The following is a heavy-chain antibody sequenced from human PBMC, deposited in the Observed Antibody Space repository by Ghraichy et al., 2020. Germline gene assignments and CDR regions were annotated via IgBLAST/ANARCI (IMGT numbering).Heavy chain of an antibody. J-gene: IGHJ4*02. CDR1: GFTFSSYA. V-gene: IGHV3-30*04. CDR2: ISYDGSNK. D-gene: IGHD6-6*01. Sequence: GGSLRLSCADSGFTFSSYAMHWVRQAPGKGLEWVAVISYDGSNKYYADSVKGRFTISRDNSKNTLYLQMNSLRAEDTAVYYCARLESTFDYWGQGTLVTVSS. CDR3: ARLESTFDY.